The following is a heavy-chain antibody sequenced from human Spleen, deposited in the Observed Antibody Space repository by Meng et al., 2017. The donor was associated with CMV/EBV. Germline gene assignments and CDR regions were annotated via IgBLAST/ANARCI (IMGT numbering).Heavy chain of an antibody. J-gene: IGHJ5*02. CDR1: TVTGYY. CDR3: ARGGGTVVRAVDNWFDP. CDR2: LIPHGGGT. D-gene: IGHD3-10*01. Sequence: TVTGYYVQWVREAPGQGIEWMGGLIPHGGGTNSAKRFQGWVTLTRDTSITTAYMELTRLKSDDPAVYYCARGGGTVVRAVDNWFDPWGQGTLVTVSS. V-gene: IGHV1-2*04.